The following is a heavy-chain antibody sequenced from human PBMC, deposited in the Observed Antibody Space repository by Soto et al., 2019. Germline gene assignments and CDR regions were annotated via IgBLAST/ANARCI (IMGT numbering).Heavy chain of an antibody. CDR3: ARDKDRLQLGGNYYYILDV. D-gene: IGHD1-1*01. J-gene: IGHJ6*02. CDR2: IMPVFRRP. V-gene: IGHV1-69*05. CDR1: GGTFRTSA. Sequence: QVQLVQSGAEVKKPGSSVKVSCTASGGTFRTSAISWVRQAPGQGLEWVGGIMPVFRRPKYAQNFQDRVTITPDESTSTAYMELSSLRSDDTAVYYCARDKDRLQLGGNYYYILDVWGQGTGVTVSS.